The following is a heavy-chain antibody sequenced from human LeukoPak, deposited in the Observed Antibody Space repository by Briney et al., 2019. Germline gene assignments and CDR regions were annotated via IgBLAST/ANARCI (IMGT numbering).Heavy chain of an antibody. V-gene: IGHV3-21*01. D-gene: IGHD3-16*01. CDR3: ASSAVRVGAQDFDY. J-gene: IGHJ4*02. Sequence: KPGGSLRLSCAASGFTFNTYWMHWVRHAPGKGLVWVTSISSSSSYIDYADPVKGRFTISRYHAKNSLYLQMNSLRAEDAAVYYCASSAVRVGAQDFDYWGEGTLVTVSS. CDR1: GFTFNTYW. CDR2: ISSSSSYI.